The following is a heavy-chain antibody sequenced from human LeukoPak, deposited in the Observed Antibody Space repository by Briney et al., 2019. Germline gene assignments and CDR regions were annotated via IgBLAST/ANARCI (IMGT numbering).Heavy chain of an antibody. Sequence: SETLSLTCTVSGGSISSYYWSWIRQPPGKGLEWIGYIHYSGSTNYNPSLKSRVTISVDTSKNQFSLKLSSVTAADTAVYYCARGPDSSGYHRTSRAEYFQHWGQGTLVTVSS. CDR3: ARGPDSSGYHRTSRAEYFQH. J-gene: IGHJ1*01. CDR1: GGSISSYY. V-gene: IGHV4-59*01. D-gene: IGHD3-22*01. CDR2: IHYSGST.